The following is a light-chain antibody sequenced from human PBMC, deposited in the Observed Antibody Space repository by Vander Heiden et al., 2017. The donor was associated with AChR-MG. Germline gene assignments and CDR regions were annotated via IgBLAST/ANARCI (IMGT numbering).Light chain of an antibody. J-gene: IGLJ1*01. CDR1: SSDVGGYNY. CDR2: DVI. V-gene: IGLV2-14*01. CDR3: CSYSSSSALYV. Sequence: QSALTQPASVSGSPGQSITISCTGTSSDVGGYNYVSWYQQYPGKAPKIMMYDVINRPSGVSNRFSGSKSGNTASLTISGLQAEDEADYYCCSYSSSSALYVFGTGTKVTVL.